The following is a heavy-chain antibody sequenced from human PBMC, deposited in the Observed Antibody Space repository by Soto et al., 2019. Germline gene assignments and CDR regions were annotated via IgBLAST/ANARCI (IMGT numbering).Heavy chain of an antibody. V-gene: IGHV3-23*01. CDR3: AKDRSIVGATFDY. Sequence: GGSLKLSGETPGLFLSNYPISWVAQAPGKGLEWVSAISGSGGSTYYADSVRGRFTISRDNPKKTLYLQMNSLRAEDTAVYYCAKDRSIVGATFDYWGQGTLVTVSS. CDR1: GLFLSNYP. CDR2: ISGSGGST. D-gene: IGHD1-26*01. J-gene: IGHJ4*02.